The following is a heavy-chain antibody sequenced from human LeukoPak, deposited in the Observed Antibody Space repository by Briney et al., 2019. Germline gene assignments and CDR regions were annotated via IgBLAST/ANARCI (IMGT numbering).Heavy chain of an antibody. D-gene: IGHD2-21*01. V-gene: IGHV3-74*01. CDR1: GFTFSSYW. Sequence: GGSLRLSCAASGFTFSSYWMHWVRQAPGKGLVWVSRINSDGSSTSYADSVKGRFTISRDNAKNTLYLQMNSLRGEDTAVYFCARDEFNSKFFQHWGQGTLVSVSS. CDR3: ARDEFNSKFFQH. J-gene: IGHJ1*01. CDR2: INSDGSST.